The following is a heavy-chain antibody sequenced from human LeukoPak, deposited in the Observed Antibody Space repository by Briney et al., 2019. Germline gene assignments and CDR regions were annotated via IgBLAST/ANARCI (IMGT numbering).Heavy chain of an antibody. CDR3: AKGGKWDVTPFDY. Sequence: GGSLRLSCAASGFTFTSYSMNWVRQAPGKGLEWVLTISVGGGSTYYADSVKGRFTISRDNSKNTLYLQVNSLRAEDTAVYYCAKGGKWDVTPFDYWGQGTLVTVSS. CDR2: ISVGGGST. D-gene: IGHD1-26*01. J-gene: IGHJ4*02. CDR1: GFTFTSYS. V-gene: IGHV3-23*01.